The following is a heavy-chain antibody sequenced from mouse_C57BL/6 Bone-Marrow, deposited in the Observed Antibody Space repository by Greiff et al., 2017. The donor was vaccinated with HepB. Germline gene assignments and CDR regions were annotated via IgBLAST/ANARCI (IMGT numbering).Heavy chain of an antibody. CDR2: INPNYGTI. D-gene: IGHD1-1*01. CDR1: GYSFTDYN. V-gene: IGHV1-39*01. Sequence: EVQLQQSGPELVKPGASVKISCKASGYSFTDYNMNWVQQSNGKSLEWIGAINPNYGTISYNQKFKGKATLTVDKSSSTAYMQLNSLTSEDSAVYYCARGGYGSNLDYWGQGTTLTVSS. J-gene: IGHJ2*01. CDR3: ARGGYGSNLDY.